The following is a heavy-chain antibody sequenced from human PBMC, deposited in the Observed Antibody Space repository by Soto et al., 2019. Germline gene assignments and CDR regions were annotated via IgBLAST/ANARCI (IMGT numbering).Heavy chain of an antibody. V-gene: IGHV1-69*13. CDR3: ARGHYYGSGHYYYGMDV. CDR1: GGTFSSYA. J-gene: IGHJ6*02. CDR2: IIPIFGTA. Sequence: ASVKVSCKASGGTFSSYAISWVRQAPGQGLEWMGGIIPIFGTANYAQKFQGRVTITADESTSTAYMELSSLRSEDTAVYYCARGHYYGSGHYYYGMDVWGQGTTVTVSS. D-gene: IGHD3-10*01.